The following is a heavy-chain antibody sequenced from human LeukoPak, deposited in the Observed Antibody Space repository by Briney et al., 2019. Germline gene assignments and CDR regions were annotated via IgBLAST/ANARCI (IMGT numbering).Heavy chain of an antibody. CDR1: GFTFNTFW. Sequence: GGSLRLSCAASGFTFNTFWMHWVRQVPGKGLVWVSRISPDGGTATYADSVKGRFTISRDNAKNSLYLQMNSLRAEDTAVYYCARDCGGGSCYGPYDAFDIWGQGTMVTVSS. J-gene: IGHJ3*02. CDR3: ARDCGGGSCYGPYDAFDI. CDR2: ISPDGGTA. D-gene: IGHD2-15*01. V-gene: IGHV3-74*01.